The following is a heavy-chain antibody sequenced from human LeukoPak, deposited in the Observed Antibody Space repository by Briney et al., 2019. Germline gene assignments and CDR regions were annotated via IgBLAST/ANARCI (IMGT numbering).Heavy chain of an antibody. CDR3: ADGGSGSYSMDY. CDR2: ISSSSSTI. Sequence: GGSLRLSCAASGFSFSSYSMNWVRQAPGRGLEWVSYISSSSSTIYYADSVKGRFTISRDNVKNSLYLQMNSLRDEDTAVYYCADGGSGSYSMDYWGQGTLVTVSS. J-gene: IGHJ4*02. CDR1: GFSFSSYS. D-gene: IGHD3-10*01. V-gene: IGHV3-48*02.